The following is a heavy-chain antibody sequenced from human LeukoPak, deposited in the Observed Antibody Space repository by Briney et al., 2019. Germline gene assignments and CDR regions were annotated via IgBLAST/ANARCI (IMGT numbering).Heavy chain of an antibody. Sequence: SETLSLTCTVSGGSISSYYWSWIRQPPGKGLEWIGYIYYSGSTNYNPSLKSRVTISVDTSKNQFSLKLSSVTAADTAVYYCARDFPGVVIAMDVWGKGTTVTVSS. CDR2: IYYSGST. CDR1: GGSISSYY. V-gene: IGHV4-59*01. D-gene: IGHD3-22*01. CDR3: ARDFPGVVIAMDV. J-gene: IGHJ6*04.